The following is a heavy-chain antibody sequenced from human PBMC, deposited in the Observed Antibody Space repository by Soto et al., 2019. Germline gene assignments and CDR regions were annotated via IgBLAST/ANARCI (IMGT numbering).Heavy chain of an antibody. CDR3: ARGLAAGDY. D-gene: IGHD6-13*01. CDR1: GYTFTNYY. CDR2: INPNGGST. Sequence: QVQLVQSGAEVKKPGASVKLSCKASGYTFTNYYIHWVRQAPGQGLEWMAIINPNGGSTNYAQKIQRSVTPTRDTSTSTVDMQLRSLKSEGKAIYYCARGLAAGDYWGQGTLVTVSS. J-gene: IGHJ4*02. V-gene: IGHV1-46*01.